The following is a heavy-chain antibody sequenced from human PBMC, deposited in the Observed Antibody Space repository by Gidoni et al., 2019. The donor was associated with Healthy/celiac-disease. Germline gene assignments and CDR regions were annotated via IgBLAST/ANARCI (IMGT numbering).Heavy chain of an antibody. D-gene: IGHD2-2*01. CDR1: GYTFTGYY. CDR2: INPNSGGT. CDR3: ANLGYCSSTSCSVFDY. V-gene: IGHV1-2*02. J-gene: IGHJ4*02. Sequence: QVQLVQSGAAVKKPGASVKVSCKASGYTFTGYYMHWVRQAPGQGLEWMGWINPNSGGTNYAQKFQGRVTMTRDTSISTAYMELSRLRSDDTAVYYCANLGYCSSTSCSVFDYWGQGTLVTVSS.